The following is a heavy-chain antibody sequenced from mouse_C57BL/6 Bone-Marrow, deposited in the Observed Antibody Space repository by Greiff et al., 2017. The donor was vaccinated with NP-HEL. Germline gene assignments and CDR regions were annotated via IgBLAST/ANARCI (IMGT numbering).Heavy chain of an antibody. J-gene: IGHJ2*01. Sequence: EVQLVESGGGLVKPGGSLKLSCAASGFTFSSYAMSWVRQTPEKRLEWVATISDGGSYTYYPDNVKGRFPISRDNAKNNLYLQMSHLKSEDTAMYYCARGNFGYFDYWGQGTTLTVSS. CDR3: ARGNFGYFDY. V-gene: IGHV5-4*01. D-gene: IGHD3-1*01. CDR2: ISDGGSYT. CDR1: GFTFSSYA.